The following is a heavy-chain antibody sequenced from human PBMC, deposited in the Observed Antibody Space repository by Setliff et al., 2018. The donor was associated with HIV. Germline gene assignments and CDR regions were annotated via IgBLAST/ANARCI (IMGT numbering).Heavy chain of an antibody. CDR1: GFTFSSYS. J-gene: IGHJ4*02. D-gene: IGHD6-19*01. CDR2: ISSSSSYI. V-gene: IGHV3-21*01. Sequence: PGGSLRLSCAASGFTFSSYSMNWVRQAPGKGLEWVSSISSSSSYIYYADSVKGRFTISRDNAKNSLYLQMNSLRAEDTAVYYCARDYYSSGWYDFSDYWGQGTLVTVSS. CDR3: ARDYYSSGWYDFSDY.